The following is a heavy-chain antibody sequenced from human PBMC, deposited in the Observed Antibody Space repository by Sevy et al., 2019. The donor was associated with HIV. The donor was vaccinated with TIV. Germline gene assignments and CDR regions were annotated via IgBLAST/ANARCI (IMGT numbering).Heavy chain of an antibody. CDR1: GFTFSSYA. V-gene: IGHV3-23*01. Sequence: GGSLRLSCAASGFTFSSYAMSWVRQAPGKGLEWVSAISGSGGSTYYADSVKGRFTISRDDSKNALYLQMNSMRPDDTAIYYCARDSGYSHYFGVGAYWGQGTLVTVSS. D-gene: IGHD4-4*01. J-gene: IGHJ4*02. CDR3: ARDSGYSHYFGVGAY. CDR2: ISGSGGST.